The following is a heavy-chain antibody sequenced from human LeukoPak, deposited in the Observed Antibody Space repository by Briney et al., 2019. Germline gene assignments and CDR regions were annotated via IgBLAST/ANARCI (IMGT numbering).Heavy chain of an antibody. CDR1: GGSFSGYY. Sequence: PSETLSLTCAVYGGSFSGYYWSWIRQPPGKGLEWIGEINHSGSTNYNPSLKSRVTISVDTSKNQFSLKLSSVTAADTAVYYCARAFDHAFDIWGQGTMVTVSS. D-gene: IGHD3-9*01. CDR3: ARAFDHAFDI. V-gene: IGHV4-34*01. CDR2: INHSGST. J-gene: IGHJ3*02.